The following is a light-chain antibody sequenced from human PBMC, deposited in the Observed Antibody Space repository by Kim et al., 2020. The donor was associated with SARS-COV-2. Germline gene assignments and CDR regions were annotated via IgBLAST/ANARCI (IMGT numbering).Light chain of an antibody. V-gene: IGLV1-44*01. Sequence: QSVLTQPPSASGTPGKRVTISCSGSSSNIGSNNVFWYQQFPGAAPNVLIHSNNQRPSGIPDRFSGSRSGTSASLAISGLQSGDEADYYCAVWDDSLKQGVFGGGTQLTVL. CDR2: SNN. CDR3: AVWDDSLKQGV. CDR1: SSNIGSNN. J-gene: IGLJ3*02.